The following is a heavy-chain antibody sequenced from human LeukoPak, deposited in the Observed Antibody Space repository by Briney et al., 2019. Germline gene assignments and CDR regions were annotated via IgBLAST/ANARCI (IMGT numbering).Heavy chain of an antibody. CDR2: INPNSGGT. CDR1: GYIFTCCY. J-gene: IGHJ3*02. V-gene: IGHV1-2*02. Sequence: ASVKLSCKASGYIFTCCYIHWVRQPPGQGLEWMGWINPNSGGTNYAQTFQGRVTVTRDTSISTAYMELSRLRSDDTAVYYCARSLSVVDAFDIWGQGTMVTVSS. CDR3: ARSLSVVDAFDI. D-gene: IGHD2-21*01.